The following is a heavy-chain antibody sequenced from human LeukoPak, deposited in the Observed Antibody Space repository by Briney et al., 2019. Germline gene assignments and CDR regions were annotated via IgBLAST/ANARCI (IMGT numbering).Heavy chain of an antibody. CDR1: GFTFGDYA. J-gene: IGHJ6*03. D-gene: IGHD3-3*01. CDR3: TSITIFGVVPVNHYYMDV. Sequence: GGSLRLSCTASGFTFGDYAMSWFRQAPGKGLEWVGFIRSKAYGGTTEYAASVKGRFTISRDDSKSIAYLQMNSLKTEDTAVYYCTSITIFGVVPVNHYYMDVWGKGTTVTVSS. V-gene: IGHV3-49*03. CDR2: IRSKAYGGTT.